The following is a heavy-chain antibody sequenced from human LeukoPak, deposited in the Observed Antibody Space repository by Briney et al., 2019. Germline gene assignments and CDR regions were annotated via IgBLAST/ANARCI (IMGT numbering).Heavy chain of an antibody. D-gene: IGHD4-23*01. CDR3: ARDGDTVLTRGYYYYMDV. J-gene: IGHJ6*03. Sequence: GGSLRLSCAASGFTFSSYTMNWVRQAPGKGPEWVSSITSSSSYIYYADSVKGRFTISRDNARNSLYLQMNSLRAEDTALYYCARDGDTVLTRGYYYYMDVWGKGATVTVSS. V-gene: IGHV3-21*01. CDR2: ITSSSSYI. CDR1: GFTFSSYT.